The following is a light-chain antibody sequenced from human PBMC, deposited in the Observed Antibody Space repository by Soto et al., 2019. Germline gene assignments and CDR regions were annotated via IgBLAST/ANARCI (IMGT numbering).Light chain of an antibody. CDR3: QVWDISSGHVV. CDR2: YDS. Sequence: SYELTQPPSVSVAPGKTASVACGGSNIGSKSVHWYQKKSGQAPVLVMYYDSDQPSGIPERFSGSNSGNTATLTISRVEAGYEADYYCQVWDISSGHVVFGGGTKLTVL. J-gene: IGLJ3*02. V-gene: IGLV3-21*01. CDR1: NIGSKS.